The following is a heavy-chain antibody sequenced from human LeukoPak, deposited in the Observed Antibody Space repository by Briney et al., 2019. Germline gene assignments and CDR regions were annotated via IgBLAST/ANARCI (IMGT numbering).Heavy chain of an antibody. D-gene: IGHD1-14*01. CDR2: IWYDGSNK. J-gene: IGHJ4*02. Sequence: GGSLRLSCAASGFTFSSYGMHWVRQAPGKGLEWMAVIWYDGSNKYYADSVKGRFTISRDNSKNTLYLQMNSLRAEDTAVYYCAKVGPRLQYYFDYWGQGTLVTVSS. CDR1: GFTFSSYG. V-gene: IGHV3-33*06. CDR3: AKVGPRLQYYFDY.